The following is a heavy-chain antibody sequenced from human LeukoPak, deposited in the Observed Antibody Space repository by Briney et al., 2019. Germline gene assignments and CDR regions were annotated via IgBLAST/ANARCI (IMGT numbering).Heavy chain of an antibody. V-gene: IGHV3-30*03. D-gene: IGHD6-6*01. Sequence: GGSLRLSCAASGFTFSSYGMHWVRQAPGKGLEWVAVISYDGSNKYYADSVKGRFTISRDNAKNSLYLQMNSLRAEDTAVYYCARKGSSSGDYWGQGTLVTVSS. CDR1: GFTFSSYG. J-gene: IGHJ4*02. CDR2: ISYDGSNK. CDR3: ARKGSSSGDY.